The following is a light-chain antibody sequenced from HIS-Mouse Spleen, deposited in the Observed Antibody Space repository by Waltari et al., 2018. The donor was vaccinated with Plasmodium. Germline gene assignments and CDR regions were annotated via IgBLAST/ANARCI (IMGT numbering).Light chain of an antibody. V-gene: IGKV3-15*01. J-gene: IGKJ3*01. CDR2: GAS. Sequence: EIVMTQSPATLSVSPGERATLSCRASQSVSSNLAWYQQKPGQAPRLLIYGASTRATGIPARFSGSGSGTEFTLTISSLQSEDFAAYYCQQYNNWSFTFGPGTKVEIK. CDR3: QQYNNWSFT. CDR1: QSVSSN.